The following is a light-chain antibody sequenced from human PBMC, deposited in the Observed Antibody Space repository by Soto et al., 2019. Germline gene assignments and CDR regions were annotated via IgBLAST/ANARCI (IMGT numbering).Light chain of an antibody. CDR2: GAS. V-gene: IGKV1-39*01. J-gene: IGKJ4*01. CDR3: QQSLSTLLT. Sequence: DLQMTQSPSSLSASVGDRVTITCRASQSISGYLNWYQQKPGKAPKVLIFGASTLHNGVPSRFSGRGSGTDFTLTISSLQPEDVATYYCQQSLSTLLTFGGGTKVEIK. CDR1: QSISGY.